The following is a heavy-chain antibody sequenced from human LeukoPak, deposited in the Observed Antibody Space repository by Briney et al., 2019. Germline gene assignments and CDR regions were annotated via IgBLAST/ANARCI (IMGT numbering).Heavy chain of an antibody. V-gene: IGHV4-31*03. CDR3: ARGGGGYSWYFDL. J-gene: IGHJ2*01. D-gene: IGHD5-12*01. CDR2: IYYSGST. Sequence: KPSQTLSLTCTVSGGSISGGGYYWSWIRQHPGKGLEWIGYIYYSGSTYYTPSLKNRVTISVATSKNQFSLRLSSVTAVDTAVYYCARGGGGYSWYFDLWGRGTLVTVSS. CDR1: GGSISGGGYY.